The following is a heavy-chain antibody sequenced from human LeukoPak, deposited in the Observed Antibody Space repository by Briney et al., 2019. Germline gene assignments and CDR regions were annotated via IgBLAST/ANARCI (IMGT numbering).Heavy chain of an antibody. CDR3: AKGGMTTFQYYMDV. Sequence: PGGSLRLSCAASGFTFTHYGMNWVRQAPGKGLEWVSGIRANGETTYYAGSVKGRFTIPRDNSKNTLYLQMNSLRAEDTAIYYCAKGGMTTFQYYMDVWGKGTTITISS. V-gene: IGHV3-23*01. CDR2: IRANGETT. D-gene: IGHD4-11*01. J-gene: IGHJ6*03. CDR1: GFTFTHYG.